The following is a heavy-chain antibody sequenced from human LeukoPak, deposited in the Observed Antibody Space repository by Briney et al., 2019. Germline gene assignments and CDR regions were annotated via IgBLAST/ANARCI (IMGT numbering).Heavy chain of an antibody. CDR2: IYSGGST. J-gene: IGHJ4*02. Sequence: PGGSLRLSCTASGFTFGDYAMTWVRQAPGKGLEWVSVIYSGGSTYYADSVKGRFTISRDNSKNTLYLQMNSLRAEDTAVYYCAAAKQWLVPDYWGQGTLVTVSS. CDR3: AAAKQWLVPDY. CDR1: GFTFGDYA. D-gene: IGHD6-19*01. V-gene: IGHV3-53*01.